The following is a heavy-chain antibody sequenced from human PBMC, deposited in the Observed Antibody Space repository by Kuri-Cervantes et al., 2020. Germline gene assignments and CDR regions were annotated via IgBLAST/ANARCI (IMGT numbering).Heavy chain of an antibody. CDR3: ARRGDDYYDSSGYFDY. J-gene: IGHJ4*02. D-gene: IGHD3-22*01. CDR2: IYYSGGT. CDR1: GGSISSSSYY. Sequence: ESLKISCTVSGGSISSSSYYWGWIRQPPGKGLEWIGSIYYSGGTYYNPSLKSRVTISADTSKNQFSLKLSSVTAADTAVYYCARRGDDYYDSSGYFDYWGQGTLVTVSS. V-gene: IGHV4-39*01.